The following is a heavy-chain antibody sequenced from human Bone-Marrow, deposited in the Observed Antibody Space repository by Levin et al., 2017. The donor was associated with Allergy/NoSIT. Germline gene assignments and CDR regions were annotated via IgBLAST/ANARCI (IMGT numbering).Heavy chain of an antibody. V-gene: IGHV3-66*01. D-gene: IGHD7-27*01. Sequence: GESLKISCAASGFTVSSNYMTWVRQAPGKGLEWVSVIYSSGDPYYADSVQGRFTISRDNSKNTLYLQMNSLRVEDTAVYYCARDLPSETLGAFDIWGQGTMVTVSS. J-gene: IGHJ3*02. CDR3: ARDLPSETLGAFDI. CDR1: GFTVSSNY. CDR2: IYSSGDP.